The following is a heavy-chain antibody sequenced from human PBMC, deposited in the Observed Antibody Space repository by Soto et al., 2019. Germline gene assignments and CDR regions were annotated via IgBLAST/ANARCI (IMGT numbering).Heavy chain of an antibody. V-gene: IGHV3-21*01. J-gene: IGHJ5*02. CDR3: AGGGRYDYIWGSFPGS. CDR2: IISSSSYI. CDR1: GFTFSSYS. D-gene: IGHD3-16*01. Sequence: EVQLVESGGGLVKPGGSLRLSCAASGFTFSSYSMNWVRQAPGKGLEWVSSIISSSSYIYYADSVKGRFTISRDNAKNSLYLQMNSLRAGDTAVYYCAGGGRYDYIWGSFPGSWGQGTLVSVSS.